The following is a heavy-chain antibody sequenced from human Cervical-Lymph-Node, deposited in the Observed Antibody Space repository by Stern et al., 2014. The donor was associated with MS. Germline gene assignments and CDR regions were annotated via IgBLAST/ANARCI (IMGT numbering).Heavy chain of an antibody. CDR2: HSATKGTT. J-gene: IGHJ3*02. D-gene: IGHD2-15*01. CDR1: GYTFTSYG. Sequence: QMPLVQSGAEVKKPGASVKVSCKASGYTFTSYGISWVRQAPGQGLEWMGVHSATKGTTNYAQKIQGRVTRTTDTSTSTAYMELRSLRSDDTAVYYCARGLLGSENAFDIWGQGTMVTVSS. V-gene: IGHV1-18*01. CDR3: ARGLLGSENAFDI.